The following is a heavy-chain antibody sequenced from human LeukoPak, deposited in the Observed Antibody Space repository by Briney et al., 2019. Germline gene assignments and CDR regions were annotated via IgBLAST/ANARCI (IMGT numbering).Heavy chain of an antibody. Sequence: GGSLRLSCAASGFTFSNYWMHWVRQAPGKGLEWVSAISGRGGSTYYADSVKGRFTISRDNSKNTLYLQMNSLRAEDTAVYYCAKDITAVALDGGYWGQGTLVTVSS. CDR3: AKDITAVALDGGY. J-gene: IGHJ4*02. CDR1: GFTFSNYW. D-gene: IGHD6-19*01. V-gene: IGHV3-23*01. CDR2: ISGRGGST.